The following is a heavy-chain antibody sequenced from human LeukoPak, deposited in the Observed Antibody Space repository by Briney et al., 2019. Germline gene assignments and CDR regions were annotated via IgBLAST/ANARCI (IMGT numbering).Heavy chain of an antibody. Sequence: ASVKVSCEASGYTFTSYGISWVRQAPGQGLEWMGWISAYNGNTNYAQKLQGRVTMTTDTSTSTAYMELRSLRSDDTAVYYCARGTMVRGVIPNYYYGMDVWGQGTTVTVSS. CDR1: GYTFTSYG. CDR2: ISAYNGNT. D-gene: IGHD3-10*01. CDR3: ARGTMVRGVIPNYYYGMDV. V-gene: IGHV1-18*01. J-gene: IGHJ6*02.